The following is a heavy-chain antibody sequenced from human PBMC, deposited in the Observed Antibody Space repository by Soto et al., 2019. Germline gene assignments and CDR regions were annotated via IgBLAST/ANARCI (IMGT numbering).Heavy chain of an antibody. V-gene: IGHV4-61*01. J-gene: IGHJ4*02. CDR1: GGYVSSGSYY. Sequence: SETLSLTCTVSGGYVSSGSYYWRWIRQPPGKGLEWIGYIYYSGSTNYNPSLKSRVTISVDTSKNQFSLKLSSVTAADTAVYYCARDPNHYYDSSGYTTFEFGYWGQGTLVTVSS. CDR2: IYYSGST. CDR3: ARDPNHYYDSSGYTTFEFGY. D-gene: IGHD3-22*01.